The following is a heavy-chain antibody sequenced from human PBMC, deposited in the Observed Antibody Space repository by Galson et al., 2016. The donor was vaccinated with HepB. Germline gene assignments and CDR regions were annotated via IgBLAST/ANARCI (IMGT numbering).Heavy chain of an antibody. V-gene: IGHV3-30-3*01. CDR3: ARRRYGMDV. CDR1: GFAFSTYA. CDR2: TSYDGDNK. Sequence: CLSLSCAASGFAFSTYALHWVRQAPGKRLEWVALTSYDGDNKKYADSVRGRFTISRDNSKYTLYLQMNSLRAEDTAVYYCARRRYGMDVWGQGTTVTVSS. J-gene: IGHJ6*02.